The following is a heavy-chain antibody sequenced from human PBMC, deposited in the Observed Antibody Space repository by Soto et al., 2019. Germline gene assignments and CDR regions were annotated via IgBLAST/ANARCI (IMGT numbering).Heavy chain of an antibody. CDR3: ASYYYESSGYYYVPGVY. J-gene: IGHJ4*02. CDR2: IYYSGST. D-gene: IGHD3-22*01. CDR1: GGSISSYY. Sequence: LSLTCTVSGGSISSYYWSWIRQPPGKGLEWIGYIYYSGSTNCNPSLKSRVTISVDTSKNQFSLKLSSVTAADTAVYYCASYYYESSGYYYVPGVYWGQGTLVTVSS. V-gene: IGHV4-59*08.